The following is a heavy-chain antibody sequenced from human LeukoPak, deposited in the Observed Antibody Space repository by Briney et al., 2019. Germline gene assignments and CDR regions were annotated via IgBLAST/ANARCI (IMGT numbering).Heavy chain of an antibody. D-gene: IGHD1-26*01. J-gene: IGHJ1*01. CDR2: VYHSGST. CDR3: ARSGTYTGRYFQH. Sequence: PSGTLSLTCAVSGDSISSTNWWSWVRQPPGKGLEWIGEVYHSGSTNYSPSLQSRVTISVDTSKNLFSLKPNSVTAADTAVYYCARSGTYTGRYFQHWGQGTLVTVSS. V-gene: IGHV4-4*02. CDR1: GDSISSTNW.